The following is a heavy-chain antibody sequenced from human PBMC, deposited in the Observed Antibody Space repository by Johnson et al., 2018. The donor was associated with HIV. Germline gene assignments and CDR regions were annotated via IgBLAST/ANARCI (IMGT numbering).Heavy chain of an antibody. CDR3: ARACRDGYTCDAYDI. Sequence: VQLVESGGGLVQPGGSLRLSCAASGFAVSSNYMSWVRQAPGKGLEWVSVIYSGGTTYYADSVKGRFTISRDNSKNTLFLQMNSLRAEDTAVFYCARACRDGYTCDAYDIWGQVTMVTVSS. D-gene: IGHD5-24*01. J-gene: IGHJ3*02. CDR2: IYSGGTT. V-gene: IGHV3-66*01. CDR1: GFAVSSNY.